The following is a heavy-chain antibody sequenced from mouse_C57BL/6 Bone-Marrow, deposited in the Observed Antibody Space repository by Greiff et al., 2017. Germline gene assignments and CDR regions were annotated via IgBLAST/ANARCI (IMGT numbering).Heavy chain of an antibody. V-gene: IGHV14-1*01. CDR3: TTDGSCYAMDY. Sequence: VQLQQSGAELVRPGASVKLSCTASGFNIKDSYMPWVKPRPEQGLAWIGRIDPADGDTEYAPKFQGKATMTADTSSTTSYLQLRSLTSEDTAVYYCTTDGSCYAMDYWGQGTSVTVSS. D-gene: IGHD1-1*01. CDR1: GFNIKDSY. J-gene: IGHJ4*01. CDR2: IDPADGDT.